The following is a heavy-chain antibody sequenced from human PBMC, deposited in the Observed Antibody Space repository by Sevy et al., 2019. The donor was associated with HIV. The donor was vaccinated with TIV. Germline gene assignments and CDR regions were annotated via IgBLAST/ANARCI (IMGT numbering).Heavy chain of an antibody. CDR1: GFTFSSYA. CDR2: ISYDGSNK. Sequence: GGSLRLSCAASGFTFSSYAMHWVRQAPGKGLEWVAVISYDGSNKYYADSVKGRLTISRDNSKNTLYLQMNSLRAEDTAVYYCARFLLRVYAFDIWGQGTMVTVSS. V-gene: IGHV3-30*04. D-gene: IGHD4-17*01. J-gene: IGHJ3*02. CDR3: ARFLLRVYAFDI.